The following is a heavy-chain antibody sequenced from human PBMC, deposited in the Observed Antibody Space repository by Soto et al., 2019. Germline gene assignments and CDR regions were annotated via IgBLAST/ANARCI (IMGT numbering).Heavy chain of an antibody. Sequence: PSETLSLTCTVSGGSISSGGYYWSWIRQHPGKGLEWIGYIYYSGSTYYNPSLKSRVTISVDTSKNQFSLKLSSVTAADTAVYYCARAQPGWYYFDYWGQGTLVTVSS. J-gene: IGHJ4*02. CDR2: IYYSGST. CDR3: ARAQPGWYYFDY. D-gene: IGHD2-2*01. V-gene: IGHV4-31*03. CDR1: GGSISSGGYY.